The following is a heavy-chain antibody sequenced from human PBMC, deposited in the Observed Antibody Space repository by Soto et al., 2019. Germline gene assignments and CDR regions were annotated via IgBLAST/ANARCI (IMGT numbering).Heavy chain of an antibody. CDR2: ISSSSSYI. CDR3: ARDRGEVALAGSRENWYFDL. D-gene: IGHD6-19*01. CDR1: GFTFSSYS. V-gene: IGHV3-21*01. Sequence: EVQLVESGGGLVKPGGSLRLSCAASGFTFSSYSMNWVRQAPGKGLEWVSSISSSSSYIYYADSVKGRFTISRHNAKNSLYLLMNSLRAEDTAVYYCARDRGEVALAGSRENWYFDLWGRRTLVTVSS. J-gene: IGHJ2*01.